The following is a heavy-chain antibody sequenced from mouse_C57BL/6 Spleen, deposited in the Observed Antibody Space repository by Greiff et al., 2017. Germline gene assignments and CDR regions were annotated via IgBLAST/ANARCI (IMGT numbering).Heavy chain of an antibody. CDR1: GFTFSDYY. V-gene: IGHV5-12*01. Sequence: EVQLVESGGGLVQPGGSLKLSCAASGFTFSDYYMYWVRQTPEKRLEWVAYISNGGGSTYYPDTVKGRFTISRDNAKNTLYLQMSRLKSEDTAMYYCARLDGYSYWYFDVWAQGPRSPSPQ. CDR3: ARLDGYSYWYFDV. D-gene: IGHD2-3*01. J-gene: IGHJ1*03. CDR2: ISNGGGST.